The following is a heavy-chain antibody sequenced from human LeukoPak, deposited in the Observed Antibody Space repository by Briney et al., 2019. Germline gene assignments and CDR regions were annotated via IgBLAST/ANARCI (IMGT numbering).Heavy chain of an antibody. V-gene: IGHV3-7*01. Sequence: GGSLRLSCEGSGFTFSNYWMGWVRQAPGKGLQWMANIKTDGSEKYYVDSVKGRFTISRDNAKNSLYLQMNSLRAEDTAVYYCATYSSLNRREFQYWGQGTLLTDSS. CDR1: GFTFSNYW. CDR3: ATYSSLNRREFQY. D-gene: IGHD3-22*01. J-gene: IGHJ1*01. CDR2: IKTDGSEK.